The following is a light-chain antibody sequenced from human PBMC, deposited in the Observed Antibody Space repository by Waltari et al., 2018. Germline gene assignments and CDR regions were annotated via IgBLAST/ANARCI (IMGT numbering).Light chain of an antibody. CDR3: QSYDTTWSVV. J-gene: IGLJ2*01. Sequence: QSVLTPPPSVSGAPGQRVSLPCTGSTSNLGAGYDVHWYQQGPGKAPKLLIYCTNTAPLGGRDRGFGSQYGISASRAIIGLQAEDEGDYYCQSYDTTWSVVFGGGTKLTVL. V-gene: IGLV1-40*01. CDR2: CTN. CDR1: TSNLGAGYD.